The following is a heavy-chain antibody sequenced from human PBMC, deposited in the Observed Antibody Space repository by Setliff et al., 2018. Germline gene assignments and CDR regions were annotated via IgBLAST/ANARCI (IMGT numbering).Heavy chain of an antibody. V-gene: IGHV1-18*01. D-gene: IGHD3-10*01. CDR3: ARVVYYASWSSLSYGMDV. J-gene: IGHJ6*02. CDR1: GYSFTSYG. Sequence: ASVTVSCKASGYSFTSYGISWVRQAPGQGLEWMGWISAYNDNKNYAQKFQGRVTMTTDKSTNTGFMELRSLRSDDTAMFYCARVVYYASWSSLSYGMDVWGQGTAVTVSS. CDR2: ISAYNDNK.